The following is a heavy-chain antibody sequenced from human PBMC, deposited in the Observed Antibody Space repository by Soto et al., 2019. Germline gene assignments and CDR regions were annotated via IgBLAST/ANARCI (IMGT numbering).Heavy chain of an antibody. CDR3: AKPVVRGVIAYSFDY. CDR2: ISGSGDST. D-gene: IGHD3-10*01. J-gene: IGHJ4*02. CDR1: GFTFSNYA. Sequence: EVQLLESGGGLVQPGGSLRLSCTASGFTFSNYAMTWVRQTPGKGLEWVSAISGSGDSTYYADSVKGRFTISRDNSKNTLYLLMNSLRAEDTAVYYCAKPVVRGVIAYSFDYWGQGTLVTVSS. V-gene: IGHV3-23*01.